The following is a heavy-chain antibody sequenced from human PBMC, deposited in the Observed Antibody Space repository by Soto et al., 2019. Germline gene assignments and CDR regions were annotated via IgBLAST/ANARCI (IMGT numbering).Heavy chain of an antibody. D-gene: IGHD6-6*01. V-gene: IGHV4-34*01. CDR3: ARGLGDLQGSSIWAHYYYYYYMDV. J-gene: IGHJ6*03. CDR2: INHSGST. Sequence: KTSETLSLTCAVYGGSFSGYYWSWIRQPPGKGLEWIGEINHSGSTNYNPSLKSRVTISVDTSKNQFSLKLSSVTAADTAVYYCARGLGDLQGSSIWAHYYYYYYMDVWGKGTTVTVSS. CDR1: GGSFSGYY.